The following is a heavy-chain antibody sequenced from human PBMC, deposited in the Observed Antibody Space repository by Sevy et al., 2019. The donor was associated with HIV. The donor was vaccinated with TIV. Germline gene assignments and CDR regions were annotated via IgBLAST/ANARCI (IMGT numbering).Heavy chain of an antibody. CDR3: AREDGGFDY. CDR1: GSTFSSYA. Sequence: GGSLRLSCAASGSTFSSYAMHWVRQAPGKGLEWVAVISYDGSNKYYADSVKGRFTISRDNSKNTLYLQMNSLRAEDTAVYYCAREDGGFDYWGQGTLVTVSS. J-gene: IGHJ4*02. V-gene: IGHV3-30-3*01. D-gene: IGHD3-10*01. CDR2: ISYDGSNK.